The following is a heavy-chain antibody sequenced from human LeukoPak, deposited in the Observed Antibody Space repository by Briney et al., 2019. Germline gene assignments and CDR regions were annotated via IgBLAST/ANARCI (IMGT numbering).Heavy chain of an antibody. CDR1: GGSISSYY. CDR2: IYTSGST. J-gene: IGHJ4*02. D-gene: IGHD5-18*01. V-gene: IGHV4-4*07. Sequence: PSETLSLTCTVSGGSISSYYWSWIRQPAGKGLEWIGRIYTSGSTNYNPSLKSRVTMSVETSKNKFSLKLSSVTAADTAVYYCARHDYSYGFHYIGYWGQGTLVTVSS. CDR3: ARHDYSYGFHYIGY.